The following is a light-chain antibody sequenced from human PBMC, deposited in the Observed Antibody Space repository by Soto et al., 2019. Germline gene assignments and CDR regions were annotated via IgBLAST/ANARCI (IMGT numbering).Light chain of an antibody. Sequence: EIVLTQSPGTLSLSPGERATLSCRASQSVSSSYLAWYQQKPGQAPRLLIYGASSRATGIPDRFSGSGSGTVFTLTISLLEPEYFAVYYCQQYGRSLLFGGGTKVEIK. J-gene: IGKJ4*01. CDR1: QSVSSSY. CDR2: GAS. V-gene: IGKV3-20*01. CDR3: QQYGRSLL.